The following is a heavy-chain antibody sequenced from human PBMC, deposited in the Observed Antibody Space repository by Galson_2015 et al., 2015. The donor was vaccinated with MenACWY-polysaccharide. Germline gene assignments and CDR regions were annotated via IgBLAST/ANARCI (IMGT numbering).Heavy chain of an antibody. Sequence: SLRLSCAASGLTFSNNWIHWVRQAPGKGLVWVPRINSDASSTAYADSVKGRFTIPRDNAKNTLYLQMNSLRVEDTAVYYCVGPLGRGGTGAYGMDAWGQGTTVTVSS. CDR3: VGPLGRGGTGAYGMDA. J-gene: IGHJ6*02. CDR2: INSDASST. CDR1: GLTFSNNW. D-gene: IGHD3-10*01. V-gene: IGHV3-74*01.